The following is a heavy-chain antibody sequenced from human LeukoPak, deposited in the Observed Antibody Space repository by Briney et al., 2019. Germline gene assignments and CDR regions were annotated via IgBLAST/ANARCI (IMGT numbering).Heavy chain of an antibody. CDR2: IIPILGIA. CDR3: ARGVTMVRGVPRPDY. V-gene: IGHV1-69*04. CDR1: GGTFSSYA. D-gene: IGHD3-10*01. J-gene: IGHJ4*02. Sequence: SVTVSCKASGGTFSSYAISWVRQAPGQGLEWMGRIIPILGIANYAQKFQGRVTITADKSTSTAYMELSSLRSEDTAVYYCARGVTMVRGVPRPDYWGQGTLVTVSS.